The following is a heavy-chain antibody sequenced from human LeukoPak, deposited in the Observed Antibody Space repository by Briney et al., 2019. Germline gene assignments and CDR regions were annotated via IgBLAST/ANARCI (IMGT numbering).Heavy chain of an antibody. D-gene: IGHD2-21*02. CDR1: GVIFNNFA. J-gene: IGHJ1*01. CDR3: TSWGDTTAEYFQR. CDR2: VSYDGSNR. V-gene: IGHV3-30-3*01. Sequence: GGSLRLSCAPSGVIFNNFAFHWVRQAPGKGLEWIAAVSYDGSNRYYADSVRGRLTISRDNSKNTLYLQMNSLRVEDTAVYYCTSWGDTTAEYFQRWGQGTLVTVSS.